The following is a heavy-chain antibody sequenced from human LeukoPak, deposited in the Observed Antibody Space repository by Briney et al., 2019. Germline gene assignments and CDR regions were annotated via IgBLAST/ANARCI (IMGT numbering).Heavy chain of an antibody. Sequence: PSETLSLTCTVSGGSISSYYWSWIRQPPGKGLEWIGYIYYSGSTNYNPSLKSRVTISVDTSKNQFSLKLSSVTAADTAVYYCARLSTAFSTADYWGQGTLVTVSS. D-gene: IGHD2-2*01. V-gene: IGHV4-59*01. CDR3: ARLSTAFSTADY. CDR1: GGSISSYY. CDR2: IYYSGST. J-gene: IGHJ4*02.